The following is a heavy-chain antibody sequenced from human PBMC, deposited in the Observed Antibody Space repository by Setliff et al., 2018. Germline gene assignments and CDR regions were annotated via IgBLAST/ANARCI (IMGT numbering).Heavy chain of an antibody. J-gene: IGHJ4*02. Sequence: PSETLSLTCAVYGGSFNVYFWSWIRQPPGKGLEWIGSMYYSGSTYYNPSLKGRVTLSVDTTKNQFSLKLTSMTAADTAVYFCARHLLVQGTYHFDYWGQGSPVTVSS. D-gene: IGHD3-10*01. CDR1: GGSFNVYF. V-gene: IGHV4-34*01. CDR2: MYYSGST. CDR3: ARHLLVQGTYHFDY.